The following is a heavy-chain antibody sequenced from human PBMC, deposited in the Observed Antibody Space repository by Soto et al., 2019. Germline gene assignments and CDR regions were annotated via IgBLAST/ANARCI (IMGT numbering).Heavy chain of an antibody. CDR1: GGSINSGDYH. J-gene: IGHJ4*02. CDR3: AREGGYDSPHGC. D-gene: IGHD5-12*01. V-gene: IGHV4-30-4*01. CDR2: SYNSGST. Sequence: SETLSLTCTVSGGSINSGDYHWSWIRQPPGKGLEWIGYSYNSGSTYYNPSLKGRVTISVDASKNQFSLKLSPVTAADTAVYYCAREGGYDSPHGCWGQGTLVTVSS.